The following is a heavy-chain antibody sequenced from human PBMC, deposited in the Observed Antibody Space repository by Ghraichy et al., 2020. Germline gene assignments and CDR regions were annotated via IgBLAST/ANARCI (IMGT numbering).Heavy chain of an antibody. CDR1: GGSISIYY. D-gene: IGHD7-27*01. CDR3: ARGGANWGDY. V-gene: IGHV4-59*01. Sequence: SQTLSLTCTVSGGSISIYYWSWIRQPPGKGLEWIGYIYYSGSTNYNPSLKSRVTISVDTSKNQFSLKLSSVTAADTAVYYCARGGANWGDYWGQGTLVTVSS. CDR2: IYYSGST. J-gene: IGHJ4*02.